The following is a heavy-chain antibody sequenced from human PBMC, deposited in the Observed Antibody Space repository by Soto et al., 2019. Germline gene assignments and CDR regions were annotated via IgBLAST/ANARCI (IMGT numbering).Heavy chain of an antibody. D-gene: IGHD3-22*01. CDR3: ASNYYDSSGYYLEYDP. Sequence: QVQMVQSGAEVKTPGSSAKVSCKASGGTFSSYAISWVLQAPGQRLEWMGGIIPIFGTVNYAQKFQGRVTITSDESTSTAYMELSSLRSEDTAVYYCASNYYDSSGYYLEYDPWGQGTLVTVSS. J-gene: IGHJ5*02. CDR1: GGTFSSYA. V-gene: IGHV1-69*01. CDR2: IIPIFGTV.